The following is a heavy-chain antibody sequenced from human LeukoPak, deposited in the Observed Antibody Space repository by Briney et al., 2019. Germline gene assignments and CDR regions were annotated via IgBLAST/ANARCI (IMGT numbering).Heavy chain of an antibody. D-gene: IGHD3-9*01. CDR3: ARGRPYYDILTGYPYYMDV. J-gene: IGHJ6*03. CDR2: INWNSNRI. CDR1: GFTFDDYA. V-gene: IGHV3-9*01. Sequence: PGRSLRLSCAASGFTFDDYAMHWVRQAPGKGLEWVSGINWNSNRISYADSVKGRFTISRDNAKNSLYLQMNSLRAEDTAVYYCARGRPYYDILTGYPYYMDVWGKGTTVTVSS.